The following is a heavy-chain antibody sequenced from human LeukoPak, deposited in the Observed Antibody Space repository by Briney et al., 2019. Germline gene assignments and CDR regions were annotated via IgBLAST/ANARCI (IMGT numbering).Heavy chain of an antibody. Sequence: GGSLRLSCAASGFTFSSYAMSWVRQAPVKGLEWVSAISGSGGSTYYADAVKGRFTISRDNSKNTLYLQMNSLRAEDTAVYYCAKDVHIVVVTAGGVFDIWGQGTMVTVSS. CDR1: GFTFSSYA. CDR3: AKDVHIVVVTAGGVFDI. V-gene: IGHV3-23*01. D-gene: IGHD2-21*02. CDR2: ISGSGGST. J-gene: IGHJ3*02.